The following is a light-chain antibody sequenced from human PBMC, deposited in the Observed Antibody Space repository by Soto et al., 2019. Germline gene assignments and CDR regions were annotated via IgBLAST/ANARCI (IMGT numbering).Light chain of an antibody. Sequence: QSALTQPASVSGSPGQSITISCTGTSSDVGGYTYVSWYQQHPDKAPKLIIYEVTNRPSGVSNRFSGSKSGNTASLTISGLQAEDEADYYCTSYTDNETGVFGGGTKVTVL. V-gene: IGLV2-14*01. CDR3: TSYTDNETGV. CDR1: SSDVGGYTY. CDR2: EVT. J-gene: IGLJ3*02.